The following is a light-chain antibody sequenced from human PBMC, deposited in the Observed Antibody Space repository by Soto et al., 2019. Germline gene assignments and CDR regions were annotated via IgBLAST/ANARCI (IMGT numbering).Light chain of an antibody. CDR3: QQYNNWPPG. CDR1: QSVSSS. V-gene: IGKV3-15*01. Sequence: EIVMTQSPATLSVSPGERATLSCRASQSVSSSLAWYQQKPGQAPRLLIYGASTRATGIPARFSGSGSGTEFTLTISSLQSEDFAVYYCQQYNNWPPGFGQGTKLEIK. CDR2: GAS. J-gene: IGKJ2*03.